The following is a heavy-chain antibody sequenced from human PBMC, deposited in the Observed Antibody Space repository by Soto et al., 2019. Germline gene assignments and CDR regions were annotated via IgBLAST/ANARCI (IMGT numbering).Heavy chain of an antibody. J-gene: IGHJ2*01. V-gene: IGHV4-39*01. CDR3: ARRLRELLWFGQSPPRSNWYFDL. CDR2: IYYSGGT. CDR1: GGSISSSSYY. D-gene: IGHD3-10*01. Sequence: SETLSLTCTVSGGSISSSSYYWGWIRQPPGKGLEWIGSIYYSGGTYYNPSLKSRVTISLDTSKNQFSLKLSSVTAADTAVYYCARRLRELLWFGQSPPRSNWYFDLWGRGTLVT.